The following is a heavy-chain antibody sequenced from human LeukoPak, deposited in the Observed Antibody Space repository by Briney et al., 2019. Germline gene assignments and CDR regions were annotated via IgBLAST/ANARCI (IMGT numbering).Heavy chain of an antibody. CDR3: AKEDVLRFLEWLFLD. D-gene: IGHD3-3*01. CDR1: GFTFSSYG. V-gene: IGHV3-30*18. CDR2: ISYDGSNK. J-gene: IGHJ4*02. Sequence: GRSLRLSCAASGFTFSSYGMHWVRQAPGKGLEWVAVISYDGSNKYHADSVKGRLTISRDNSKNTLYLQMNSLRAEDTAVYYCAKEDVLRFLEWLFLDWGQGTLVTVSS.